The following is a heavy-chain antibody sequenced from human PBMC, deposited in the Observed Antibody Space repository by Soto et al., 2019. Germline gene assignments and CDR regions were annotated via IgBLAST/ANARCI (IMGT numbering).Heavy chain of an antibody. D-gene: IGHD1-7*01. CDR3: AKAGDWNYVFDF. CDR1: GFSFTHYR. J-gene: IGHJ4*02. V-gene: IGHV3-74*01. CDR2: VNADGSST. Sequence: EVRLVESGGGQVHPGGSLRLSCAASGFSFTHYRIHWVRQVPGKGLEWVCRVNADGSSTNYAGFAKGRFTISGDNSKNMAYLELNNLRADDTALYYCAKAGDWNYVFDFWGQGTAVLVSS.